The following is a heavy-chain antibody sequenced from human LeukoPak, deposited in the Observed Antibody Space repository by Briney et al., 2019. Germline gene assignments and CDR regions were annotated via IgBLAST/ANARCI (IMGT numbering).Heavy chain of an antibody. V-gene: IGHV1-8*01. Sequence: ASVKVSCKASGYTFTSYDTNWVRQATGQGLEWMGWMNPNSGNTGYAQKFQGRVTITRNTPISTAYMELSSLRSEDTAVYYCARDLWFGESLDAFDIWGQGTMVTVSS. J-gene: IGHJ3*02. CDR3: ARDLWFGESLDAFDI. CDR2: MNPNSGNT. CDR1: GYTFTSYD. D-gene: IGHD3-10*01.